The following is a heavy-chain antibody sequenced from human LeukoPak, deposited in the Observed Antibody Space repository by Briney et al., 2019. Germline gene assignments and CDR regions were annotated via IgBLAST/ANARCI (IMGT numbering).Heavy chain of an antibody. J-gene: IGHJ6*03. D-gene: IGHD4-17*01. CDR2: IIPIFGTA. CDR1: GYTFTNYG. CDR3: ARVRGTTYGEYYYYYMDV. Sequence: GASVKVSCKASGYTFTNYGISWVRQAPGQGLEWMGGIIPIFGTANYAQKFQGRVTITTDESTSTAYMELSSLRSEDTAVYYCARVRGTTYGEYYYYYMDVWGKGTTVTVSS. V-gene: IGHV1-69*05.